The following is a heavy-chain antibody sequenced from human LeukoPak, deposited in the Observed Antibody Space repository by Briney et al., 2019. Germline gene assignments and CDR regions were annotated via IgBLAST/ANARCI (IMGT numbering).Heavy chain of an antibody. D-gene: IGHD6-13*01. Sequence: GGSPRLSCAASGFTFSSYAMSWVRQAPGKGLEWVSAISGSGGSTYYADSVKGRFTISRDNSKNTLYLQMNSLRAEDTAVYYCAKGIRSSSWYCFDYWGQGTLVSVSS. CDR2: ISGSGGST. CDR1: GFTFSSYA. J-gene: IGHJ4*02. CDR3: AKGIRSSSWYCFDY. V-gene: IGHV3-23*01.